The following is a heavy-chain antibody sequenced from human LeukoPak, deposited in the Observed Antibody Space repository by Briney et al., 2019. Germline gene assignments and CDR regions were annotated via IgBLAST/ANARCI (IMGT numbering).Heavy chain of an antibody. CDR1: GFTFSSYW. V-gene: IGHV3-74*01. D-gene: IGHD6-19*01. CDR3: ARDLRYSSGWYPGQPQNYGMDV. Sequence: GGSLRLSCAASGFTFSSYWMHWVRQAPGKGLVWVSRINSDGSSTSYADSVKGRFTISRDNAKNTLYLQMNSLRAEDTAVYYCARDLRYSSGWYPGQPQNYGMDVWGQGTTVTVSS. CDR2: INSDGSST. J-gene: IGHJ6*02.